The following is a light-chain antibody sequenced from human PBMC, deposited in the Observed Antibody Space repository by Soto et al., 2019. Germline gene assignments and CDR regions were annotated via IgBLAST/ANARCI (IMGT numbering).Light chain of an antibody. J-gene: IGKJ4*01. Sequence: DIVLTQSPATLSLSPGERVTISCRASQSVSSSLAWYQQKPGQAPRLLIFDAYNRSTGTPGRFSGSGSGTDFFIIISSLEPYDFVVNYCEQRCNWPFTFGGGTKVDFK. V-gene: IGKV3-11*01. CDR3: EQRCNWPFT. CDR2: DAY. CDR1: QSVSSS.